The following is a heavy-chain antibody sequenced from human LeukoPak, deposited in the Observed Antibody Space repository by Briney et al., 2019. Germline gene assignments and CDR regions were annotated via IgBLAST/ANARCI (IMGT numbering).Heavy chain of an antibody. D-gene: IGHD3-10*01. J-gene: IGHJ4*02. CDR2: INHSGST. CDR3: ARRVRYYYGSGSYYEYYFDY. V-gene: IGHV4-34*01. CDR1: GGSFSGYY. Sequence: SETLSLTCAVYGGSFSGYYWSWIRQPPGKGLEWIGEINHSGSTNYNPSLKSRVTISVDTSKNQFSLKLSSVTAADTAVYYCARRVRYYYGSGSYYEYYFDYWGQGTLVTVSS.